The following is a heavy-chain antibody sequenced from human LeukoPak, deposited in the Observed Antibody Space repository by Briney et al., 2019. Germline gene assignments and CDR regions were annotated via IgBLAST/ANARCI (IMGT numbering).Heavy chain of an antibody. D-gene: IGHD6-19*01. CDR3: AKDGQRRAVSVVTYMDV. Sequence: GGSLRLSCAAAGFTFDDYAMHWVRQAPGKGLEWVSTINWNSGRMEYADSVKGRFTITRDNAKNSLYLQMNSLRDEDTALYYCAKDGQRRAVSVVTYMDVWGKGTTVTVSS. V-gene: IGHV3-9*01. CDR2: INWNSGRM. J-gene: IGHJ6*03. CDR1: GFTFDDYA.